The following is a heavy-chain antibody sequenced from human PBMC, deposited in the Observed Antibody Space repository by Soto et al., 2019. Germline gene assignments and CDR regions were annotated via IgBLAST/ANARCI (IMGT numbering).Heavy chain of an antibody. J-gene: IGHJ4*02. D-gene: IGHD4-17*01. CDR3: ARTTAVPNTLRSRYFFDY. V-gene: IGHV4-39*07. CDR1: GGSISSSSYY. CDR2: IYYSGST. Sequence: SETLSLTCTVSGGSISSSSYYWGWIRQPPGKGLEWIGSIYYSGSTYYNPSLKSRVTISVDLSKNRFSLRLSSVTTADTALYYCARTTAVPNTLRSRYFFDYWGQGTLVTVSS.